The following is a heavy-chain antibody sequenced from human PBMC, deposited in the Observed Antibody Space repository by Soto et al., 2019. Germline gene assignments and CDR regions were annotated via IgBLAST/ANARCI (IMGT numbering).Heavy chain of an antibody. CDR3: ARDYGHDCGGGNCYFYF. V-gene: IGHV1-69*01. J-gene: IGHJ4*02. D-gene: IGHD2-15*01. CDR2: IIPLFGTA. Sequence: QVQLVQSEAEVKKPGSSVKVSCKASGGTFSRYAINWVRQAPGHGLEWMGGIIPLFGTANYAQKFQGRVTITADESASTAHMELRSLRSEDTAVYYCARDYGHDCGGGNCYFYFWGQGTLVTVSS. CDR1: GGTFSRYA.